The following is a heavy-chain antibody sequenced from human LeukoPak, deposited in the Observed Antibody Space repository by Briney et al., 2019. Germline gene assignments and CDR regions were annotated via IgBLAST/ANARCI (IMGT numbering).Heavy chain of an antibody. CDR1: GGSISSYY. Sequence: SETLSLTCTVSGGSISSYYWSWIRQPPGKVLEWIGYIYYSGSTNYNPSLKSRVTISVDTSKNQFSLKLSSVTAADTAVYYCARTYLTYYDSSGFEYWGQGTLVTVSS. CDR3: ARTYLTYYDSSGFEY. CDR2: IYYSGST. V-gene: IGHV4-59*01. J-gene: IGHJ4*02. D-gene: IGHD3-22*01.